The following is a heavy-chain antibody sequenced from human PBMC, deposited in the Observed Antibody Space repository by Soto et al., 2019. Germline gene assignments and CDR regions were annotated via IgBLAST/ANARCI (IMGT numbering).Heavy chain of an antibody. CDR3: ATPQDYDGCLDS. CDR2: INVGNGNT. Sequence: QVQFVQSGAEVKKRGASVKVSCKTPGYTITRYKRQWVRQAPGQRLEWMGWINVGNGNTRYSQKFQGRLTLTRDTPGNTAYLELNSLISEDTAVYYCATPQDYDGCLDSWGQGTLVTVCS. D-gene: IGHD3-22*01. V-gene: IGHV1-3*01. CDR1: GYTITRYK. J-gene: IGHJ4*02.